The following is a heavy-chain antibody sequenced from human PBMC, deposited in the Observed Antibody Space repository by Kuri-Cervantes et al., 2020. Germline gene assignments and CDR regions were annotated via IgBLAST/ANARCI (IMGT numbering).Heavy chain of an antibody. V-gene: IGHV1-69*13. CDR1: GYTFTSYG. CDR2: IISIFGTA. CDR3: ARGARELRYFDSQPPEQKYYYYYGMDV. D-gene: IGHD3-9*01. Sequence: SVKVSCKASGYTFTSYGISWVRQAPGQGLEWMGGIISIFGTANYAQKFQGRVTITADESTSTAYMELSSLRSEDTAVYYCARGARELRYFDSQPPEQKYYYYYGMDVWGQGTTVTVSS. J-gene: IGHJ6*02.